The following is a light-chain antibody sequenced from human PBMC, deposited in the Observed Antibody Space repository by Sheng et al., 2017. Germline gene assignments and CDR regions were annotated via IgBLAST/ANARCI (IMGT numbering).Light chain of an antibody. CDR1: SSDVGAYNY. CDR2: DVT. CDR3: SSFTSDTTGV. J-gene: IGLJ1*01. V-gene: IGLV2-14*03. Sequence: QSALTQPASVSGSPGQSITISCTGTSSDVGAYNYVSWYQHHPGKAPKLMIYDVTSRPSGISTRFSGSKSGNTASLTISGLLPEDEADYYCSSFTSDTTGVFGTGTRVTVL.